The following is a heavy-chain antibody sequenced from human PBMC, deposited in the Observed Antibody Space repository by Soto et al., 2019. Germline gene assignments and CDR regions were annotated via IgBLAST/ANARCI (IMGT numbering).Heavy chain of an antibody. Sequence: PGGSLRLSCAASGFTFSSYAMHWVRQAPGKGLEWVALISFDGSNKYYADSVKGRFTISRDNSMNTLYLQMNSLRAEDTAVYYCARGYRAGTTSYYWGQGTLVTVSS. CDR3: ARGYRAGTTSYY. CDR2: ISFDGSNK. CDR1: GFTFSSYA. V-gene: IGHV3-30-3*01. J-gene: IGHJ4*02. D-gene: IGHD1-26*01.